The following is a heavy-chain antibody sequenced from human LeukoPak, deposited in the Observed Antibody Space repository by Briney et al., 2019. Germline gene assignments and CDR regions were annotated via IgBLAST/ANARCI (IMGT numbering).Heavy chain of an antibody. J-gene: IGHJ3*02. Sequence: ASVKVSCKASGYTFTSYDINWVRQATGQGLEWMGWMNPNSGNTGYAQKFQGRVTITRNTSISTAYMELSSLRSEDTAVYYCAVYDYVWGSYRLSDAFDIWGQGTMVTVSS. CDR1: GYTFTSYD. D-gene: IGHD3-16*02. V-gene: IGHV1-8*03. CDR2: MNPNSGNT. CDR3: AVYDYVWGSYRLSDAFDI.